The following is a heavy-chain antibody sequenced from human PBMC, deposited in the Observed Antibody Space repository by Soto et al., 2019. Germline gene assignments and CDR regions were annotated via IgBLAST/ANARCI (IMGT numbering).Heavy chain of an antibody. CDR2: ISPYNGNT. Sequence: ASVKVSCKASGGTFSSYAISWVRQAPGQGLEWMGGISPYNGNTNYAQKLQGRVTMTTDTSTSTAYMELRSLRSDDTAVYYCARDRPYYDYIWGSYRYTDSKWFDPWGQGTLVTVSS. D-gene: IGHD3-16*02. CDR1: GGTFSSYA. J-gene: IGHJ5*02. CDR3: ARDRPYYDYIWGSYRYTDSKWFDP. V-gene: IGHV1-18*01.